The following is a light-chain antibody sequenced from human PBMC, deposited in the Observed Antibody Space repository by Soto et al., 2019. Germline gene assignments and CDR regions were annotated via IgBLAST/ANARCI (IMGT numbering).Light chain of an antibody. Sequence: QLVLTQPPSASGTPGQRVTISCSGSSSNIGSNTVNWYQQLTGTAPKLLFYSNNQRPSGVPDRFSGSKSGTSASLAISGLQSDGEADYYGSAWNDSLNGQVFGGGTKLTVL. CDR1: SSNIGSNT. J-gene: IGLJ2*01. CDR3: SAWNDSLNGQV. CDR2: SNN. V-gene: IGLV1-44*01.